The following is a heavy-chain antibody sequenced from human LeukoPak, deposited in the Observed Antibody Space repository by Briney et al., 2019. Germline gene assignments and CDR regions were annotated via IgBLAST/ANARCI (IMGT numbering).Heavy chain of an antibody. Sequence: NPSETLSLTCAVYGGSFSGYYWSWIRQPPGKGLEWIGEINHSGSTNYNPSLKSRVTISVDTSKNQFSLKLSSVTAADTAVYYCARDPVVPAAIGFDPWGQGTLVTVSS. J-gene: IGHJ5*02. CDR2: INHSGST. CDR1: GGSFSGYY. D-gene: IGHD2-2*02. V-gene: IGHV4-34*01. CDR3: ARDPVVPAAIGFDP.